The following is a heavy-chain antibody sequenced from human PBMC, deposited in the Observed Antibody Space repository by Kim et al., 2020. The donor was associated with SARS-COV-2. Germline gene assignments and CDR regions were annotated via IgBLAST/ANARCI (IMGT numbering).Heavy chain of an antibody. CDR3: ARSGSTRGYYYYYMDV. J-gene: IGHJ6*03. V-gene: IGHV4-34*01. CDR1: GGSFSGYY. Sequence: SETLSLTCAVYGGSFSGYYWSWIRQPPGKGLEWIGEISQSGSANYDPSLKSRVTMSLDTAKNQFFLKLRFVTAADTAVYYCARSGSTRGYYYYYMDVWGKGTTVTVSS. CDR2: ISQSGSA. D-gene: IGHD2-2*01.